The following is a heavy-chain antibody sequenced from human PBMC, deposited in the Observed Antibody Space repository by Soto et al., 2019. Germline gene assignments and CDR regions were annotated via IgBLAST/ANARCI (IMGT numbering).Heavy chain of an antibody. V-gene: IGHV1-46*01. CDR1: GYSFTFYY. J-gene: IGHJ4*02. Sequence: QVQLLQSGAEVKKPGASVIISCKASGYSFTFYYIYWVRQAPGQGLEWIGKINPHGGATTYAQTFQGRVAITSDASTGTVYLELSSLTSDDTAVYFCARGRRHTFWGQGTLVSVSS. CDR3: ARGRRHTF. CDR2: INPHGGAT. D-gene: IGHD2-2*02.